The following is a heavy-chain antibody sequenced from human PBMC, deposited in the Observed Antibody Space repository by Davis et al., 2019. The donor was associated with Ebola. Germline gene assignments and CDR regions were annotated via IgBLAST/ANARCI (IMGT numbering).Heavy chain of an antibody. V-gene: IGHV4-34*01. D-gene: IGHD6-13*01. CDR2: INHSGST. J-gene: IGHJ5*02. CDR1: GGSFSGYY. CDR3: AREATSSWSGFDP. Sequence: SETLSLTCAVYGGSFSGYYWSWIRQPPGKGLEWIGEINHSGSTNYNPSLKSRVTISVDTSKNQFSLKVTSVTAADTAVYYCAREATSSWSGFDPRGQGTLVTVSS.